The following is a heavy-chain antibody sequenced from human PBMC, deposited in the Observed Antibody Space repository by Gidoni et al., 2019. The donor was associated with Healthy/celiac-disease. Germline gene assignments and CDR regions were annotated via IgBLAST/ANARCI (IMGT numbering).Heavy chain of an antibody. Sequence: QVQLVQSGAEVQKPGSSVTVSCKAAAGTFSSYAISWVRQAPGQGLEWMGGIIPIFGTSNYAQKFQGRVTITADKSTSTAYMELSSLRSEDTAVYYCASWGSGSHYYYYYGMDVWGQGTTVTVSS. J-gene: IGHJ6*02. D-gene: IGHD3-10*01. V-gene: IGHV1-69*06. CDR2: IIPIFGTS. CDR1: AGTFSSYA. CDR3: ASWGSGSHYYYYYGMDV.